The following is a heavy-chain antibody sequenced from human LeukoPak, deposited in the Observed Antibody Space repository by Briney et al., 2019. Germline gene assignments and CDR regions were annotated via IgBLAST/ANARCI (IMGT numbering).Heavy chain of an antibody. V-gene: IGHV4-61*08. CDR3: AVYPPPNYYESSGYYTD. Sequence: PPETLSLTCTVSGGSISSGGYYWSWIRQHPGKGLEWIGYIYYSGSTNYNPSFKSRVTISVDTSKNQFSLKLSSVTAADTAVYYCAVYPPPNYYESSGYYTDWGQGTLVTVSS. CDR2: IYYSGST. D-gene: IGHD3-22*01. J-gene: IGHJ4*02. CDR1: GGSISSGGYY.